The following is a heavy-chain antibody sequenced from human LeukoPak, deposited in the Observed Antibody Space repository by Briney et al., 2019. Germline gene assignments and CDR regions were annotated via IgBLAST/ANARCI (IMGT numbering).Heavy chain of an antibody. CDR2: ISYDGSNK. V-gene: IGHV3-30*18. Sequence: GRSLRLSCAASGFTFSSYGMHWVRQAPGKGLEWVAVISYDGSNKYYADSVKGRFTISGDNSKNTLYLQMNSLRAEDTAVYYCAKVTTVVGFDYWGQGTLVTVSS. CDR3: AKVTTVVGFDY. J-gene: IGHJ4*02. D-gene: IGHD4-23*01. CDR1: GFTFSSYG.